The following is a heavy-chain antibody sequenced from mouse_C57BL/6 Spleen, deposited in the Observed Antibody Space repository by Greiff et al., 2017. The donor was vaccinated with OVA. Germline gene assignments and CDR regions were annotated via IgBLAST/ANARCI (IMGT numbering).Heavy chain of an antibody. J-gene: IGHJ3*01. V-gene: IGHV5-6*01. CDR1: GFTFSSYG. Sequence: EVQVVESGGDLVKPGGSLKLSCAASGFTFSSYGMSWVRQTPDKRLEWVATISSGGSYTYYPDSVKGRFTISRDNAKNTLYLQMSSLKSEDTAMYYCATRYGYDDGAWFAYWGQGTLVTVSA. CDR3: ATRYGYDDGAWFAY. D-gene: IGHD2-2*01. CDR2: ISSGGSYT.